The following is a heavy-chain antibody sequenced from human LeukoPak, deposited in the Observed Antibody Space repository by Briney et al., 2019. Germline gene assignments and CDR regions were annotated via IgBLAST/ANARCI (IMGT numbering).Heavy chain of an antibody. V-gene: IGHV1-18*01. Sequence: GASVKVSCKASGYTFTSYGISWVRQAPGQGLEWMGWISAYNGNTNYAQKFQGRITITADESTTTAYMELSSLRSEDTAVYYCARDYGSGSDWGQGTLVSVSS. CDR3: ARDYGSGSD. J-gene: IGHJ4*02. CDR1: GYTFTSYG. CDR2: ISAYNGNT. D-gene: IGHD3-10*01.